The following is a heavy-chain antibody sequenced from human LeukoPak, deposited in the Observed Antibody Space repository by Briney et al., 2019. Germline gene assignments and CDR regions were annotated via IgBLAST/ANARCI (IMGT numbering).Heavy chain of an antibody. J-gene: IGHJ4*02. CDR3: ARVPDYSSSRYDY. CDR1: GYTFTGYY. Sequence: ASVKVSCKTSGYTFTGYYMHWVRQAPGQGLEWMGWINPNSGGTNYAQKFQGRVTMTRDTSISTAYMELSRLRSDDTAVYYCARVPDYSSSRYDYWGQGTLVTVSS. D-gene: IGHD6-13*01. CDR2: INPNSGGT. V-gene: IGHV1-2*02.